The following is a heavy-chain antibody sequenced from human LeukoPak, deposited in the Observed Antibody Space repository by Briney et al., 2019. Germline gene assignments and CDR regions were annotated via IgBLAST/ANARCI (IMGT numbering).Heavy chain of an antibody. V-gene: IGHV4-59*08. J-gene: IGHJ4*01. CDR3: VRHGESGRHHAYFDY. Sequence: PSETLSLTCTVSVGSLNNYYWGWIRQAAGRGLVWIAYSYYSGGTNYNSSLKSRVTISVDTSKNQFSLKATSVTAGDTAIYYCVRHGESGRHHAYFDYWGHGALVTVSS. D-gene: IGHD3-10*01. CDR2: SYYSGGT. CDR1: VGSLNNYY.